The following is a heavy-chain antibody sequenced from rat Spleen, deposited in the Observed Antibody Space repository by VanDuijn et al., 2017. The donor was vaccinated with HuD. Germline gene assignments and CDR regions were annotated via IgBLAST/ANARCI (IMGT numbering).Heavy chain of an antibody. CDR1: GFTFNNYW. Sequence: EVQLVESGGGLVQPGRSLKLSCVASGFTFNNYWMTWIRQAPGKGLEWVASITNTGGSTYYSDSVKGRFTISRANAENTVYLQMYSLRPEDTATYYCAVSGYGYWGQGVMVTVSS. J-gene: IGHJ2*01. V-gene: IGHV5-31*01. CDR2: ITNTGGST. CDR3: AVSGYGY. D-gene: IGHD4-3*01.